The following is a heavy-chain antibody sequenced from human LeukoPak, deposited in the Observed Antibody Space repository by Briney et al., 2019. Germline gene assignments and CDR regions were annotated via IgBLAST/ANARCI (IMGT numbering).Heavy chain of an antibody. CDR1: GFTVGSNY. CDR2: IYSGGST. D-gene: IGHD1-14*01. J-gene: IGHJ6*02. V-gene: IGHV3-53*01. CDR3: ARGNPFQEYGMDV. Sequence: GGSLRLSCAASGFTVGSNYMSWVRQAPGKGLEWVSVIYSGGSTYYADSVKGRFTISRDNSKNTLYLQMNSLRAEDTAVYYCARGNPFQEYGMDVWGQGTTVTVSS.